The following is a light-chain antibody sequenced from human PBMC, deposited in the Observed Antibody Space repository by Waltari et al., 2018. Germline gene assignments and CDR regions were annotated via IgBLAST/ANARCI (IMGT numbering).Light chain of an antibody. Sequence: QSALTQPRSVSGSPGQSVTISCTGTSSDVGGYKYFSWSQHHPCKAPKLMIYDVSKRPSGVPDRFSGSKSGNTASLTISGLQAEDEADYYCCSYAGSFYVFGTGTKVTVL. J-gene: IGLJ1*01. CDR1: SSDVGGYKY. V-gene: IGLV2-11*01. CDR3: CSYAGSFYV. CDR2: DVS.